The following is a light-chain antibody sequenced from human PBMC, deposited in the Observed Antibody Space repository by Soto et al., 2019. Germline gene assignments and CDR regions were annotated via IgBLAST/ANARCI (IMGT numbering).Light chain of an antibody. J-gene: IGLJ3*02. CDR1: SSDVGGYTF. CDR2: EVS. Sequence: QSVLTQPASVSGSPGQSITISCTGTSSDVGGYTFVSWYQQHPGKAPKLMIYEVSNRPSGVSNRFSSSKSGNTASLTISGLQAEDEADYYCSSYTTSSTRVFGGGTKLTV. CDR3: SSYTTSSTRV. V-gene: IGLV2-14*01.